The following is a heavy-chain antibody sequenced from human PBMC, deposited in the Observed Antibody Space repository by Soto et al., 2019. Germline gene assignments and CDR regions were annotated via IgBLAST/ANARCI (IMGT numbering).Heavy chain of an antibody. CDR2: IYYSGST. D-gene: IGHD5-18*01. CDR1: GGSISSYY. J-gene: IGHJ6*02. V-gene: IGHV4-59*01. CDR3: ARDSSYNYYYYGMDV. Sequence: PSETLSLTCTVSGGSISSYYWSWIRQPPGKGLEWIGYIYYSGSTNYSPSLKSRVTISVDTSKNQFSLKLSSVTAADTAVYYCARDSSYNYYYYGMDVWGQGTTVTVSS.